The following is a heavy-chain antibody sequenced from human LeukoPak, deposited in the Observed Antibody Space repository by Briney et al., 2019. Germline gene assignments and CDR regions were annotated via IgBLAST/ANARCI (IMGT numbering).Heavy chain of an antibody. CDR1: GGSITKSDHS. V-gene: IGHV4-39*01. D-gene: IGHD3-10*01. Sequence: SETLSLTCTVSGGSITKSDHSWGWIRQSPGKGLEWLGSIFYRGSPSYNPSLKSRVTVSVDTSKNHFSLRLTSVTAADTAFYYCARHLMGFGELFGFDSWGQGSAVTVSS. CDR3: ARHLMGFGELFGFDS. J-gene: IGHJ4*02. CDR2: IFYRGSP.